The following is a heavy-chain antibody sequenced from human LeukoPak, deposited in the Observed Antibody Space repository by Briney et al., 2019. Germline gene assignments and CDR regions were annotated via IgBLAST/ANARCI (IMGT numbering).Heavy chain of an antibody. CDR1: GGSISSSSFY. Sequence: PSETLSLTCTVSGGSISSSSFYWGRIRQPPGKGLEWIGTIFYSGSTYYNPSLRSRVTMSVDTSKNQFSLRLSSVTAADTAVYYCARQGYISGQGFRNNWFDPWGQGSLVTVSS. CDR3: ARQGYISGQGFRNNWFDP. D-gene: IGHD6-19*01. J-gene: IGHJ5*02. V-gene: IGHV4-39*01. CDR2: IFYSGST.